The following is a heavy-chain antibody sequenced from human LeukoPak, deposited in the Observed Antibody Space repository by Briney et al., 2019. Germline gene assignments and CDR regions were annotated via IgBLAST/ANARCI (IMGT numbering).Heavy chain of an antibody. V-gene: IGHV4-34*01. D-gene: IGHD5-12*01. CDR2: INHSGST. Sequence: SETLSLTCAVYGGSFSGYYWSWIRQPPGKGLEWIGEINHSGSTNYNPSLKSRVTISVDTSKNQFSLKLSSVTAADTAVYYCARKSGYGRVDYWGQGTLSPSPQ. CDR3: ARKSGYGRVDY. J-gene: IGHJ4*02. CDR1: GGSFSGYY.